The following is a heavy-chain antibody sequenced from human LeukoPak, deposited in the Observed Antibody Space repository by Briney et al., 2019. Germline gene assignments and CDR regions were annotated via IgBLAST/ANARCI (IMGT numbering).Heavy chain of an antibody. V-gene: IGHV4-4*07. CDR2: IYTSGST. CDR1: GGSISSYY. D-gene: IGHD3-10*01. Sequence: SETLSLTCTVSGGSISSYYWSWIRQPAGKGLEWIGRIYTSGSTNYNPSLKSRVTMSVDTSKNQFSLKLSSVTAADTAVYYCARSAGRGAGRFGPFEYYFDYWGQGTLVTVSS. CDR3: ARSAGRGAGRFGPFEYYFDY. J-gene: IGHJ4*02.